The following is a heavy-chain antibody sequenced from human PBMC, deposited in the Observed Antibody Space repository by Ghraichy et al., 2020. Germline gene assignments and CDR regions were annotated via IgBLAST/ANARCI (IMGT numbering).Heavy chain of an antibody. J-gene: IGHJ6*02. CDR1: GGSFSGYY. D-gene: IGHD3-22*01. V-gene: IGHV4-34*01. CDR3: ARLGDSSGYYYYYYGMDV. Sequence: SETLSLTCAVYGGSFSGYYWSWIRQPPGKGLEWIGEINHSGSTNYNPSLKSRVTISVDTSKNQFSLKLSSVTAADTAVYYCARLGDSSGYYYYYYGMDVWGQGTTVTVSS. CDR2: INHSGST.